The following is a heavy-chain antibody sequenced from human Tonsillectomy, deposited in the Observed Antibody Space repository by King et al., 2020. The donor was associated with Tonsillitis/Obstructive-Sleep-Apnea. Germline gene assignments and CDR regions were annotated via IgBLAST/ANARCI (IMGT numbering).Heavy chain of an antibody. CDR2: INQGGTVK. Sequence: VQLVQSGGGLVQPGGSLRLSCAASGFTLSYYWMSWVRQAPGKGLEWVATINQGGTVKHFVDSVKGRYSISRDNAENSLFLQIDSLRADDPAVYYCARLRDSGTTYDSWGQGTLVTVSS. V-gene: IGHV3-7*01. CDR1: GFTLSYYW. D-gene: IGHD1-14*01. CDR3: ARLRDSGTTYDS. J-gene: IGHJ4*02.